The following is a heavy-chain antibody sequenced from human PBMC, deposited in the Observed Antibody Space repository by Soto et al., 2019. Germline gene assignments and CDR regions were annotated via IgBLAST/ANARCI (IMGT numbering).Heavy chain of an antibody. CDR1: GYRFTSHW. D-gene: IGHD2-2*01. CDR2: IYPSDSDT. J-gene: IGHJ6*02. Sequence: RGESLKISCQGTGYRFTSHWIGWVRQMPGKGLEWMGIIYPSDSDTRYSPSFQGQVTFSVDKSISTAYLQWSSLKASDTAIYYCARSSVVVIPAALAMDVWGRGTTVTVSS. CDR3: ARSSVVVIPAALAMDV. V-gene: IGHV5-51*01.